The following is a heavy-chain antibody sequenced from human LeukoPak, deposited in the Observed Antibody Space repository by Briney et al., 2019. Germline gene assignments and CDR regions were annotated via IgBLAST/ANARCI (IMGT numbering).Heavy chain of an antibody. CDR3: ARVSPESSSAMP. CDR1: GYTFTGYY. V-gene: IGHV1-2*02. Sequence: GASVKVSCKASGYTFTGYYMHWVRQAPGQGLEWMGWINPNSGGTNYAQKFQGRVTMTRDTSISTAYMELSRPRSDDTALYYCARVSPESSSAMPWGQGTLVTVSS. D-gene: IGHD6-13*01. J-gene: IGHJ4*02. CDR2: INPNSGGT.